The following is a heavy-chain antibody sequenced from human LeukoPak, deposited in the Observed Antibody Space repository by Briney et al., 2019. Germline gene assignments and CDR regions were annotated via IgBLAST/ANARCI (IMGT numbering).Heavy chain of an antibody. D-gene: IGHD3-10*01. V-gene: IGHV3-74*01. J-gene: IGHJ4*02. CDR2: INTDGSST. CDR3: AKESGDYYNYFDY. CDR1: GFTFSSYW. Sequence: GGSLRLSCAASGFTFSSYWMHWVRQAPGKGLVWVSRINTDGSSTNYADSVKGRFTISRDNSKNTLYLQMNSLRAEDTAVYYCAKESGDYYNYFDYWGQGTLVTVSS.